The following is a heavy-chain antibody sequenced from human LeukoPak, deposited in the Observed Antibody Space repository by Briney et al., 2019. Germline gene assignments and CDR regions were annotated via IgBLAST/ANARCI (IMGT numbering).Heavy chain of an antibody. Sequence: PSETLSLTCAVSGGSFSIYYWSWIRQPPGKGLEWIGYIYTSGSTNYNPSLKSRVTISVDTSKNQFSLKLTSVTAADTAVYYCASSPYDYGDYVYFDYWGQGTLVTVSS. CDR3: ASSPYDYGDYVYFDY. CDR2: IYTSGST. CDR1: GGSFSIYY. D-gene: IGHD4-17*01. J-gene: IGHJ4*02. V-gene: IGHV4-4*09.